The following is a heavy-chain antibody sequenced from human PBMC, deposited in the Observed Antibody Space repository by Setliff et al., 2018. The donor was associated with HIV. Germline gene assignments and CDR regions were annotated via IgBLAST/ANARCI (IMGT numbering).Heavy chain of an antibody. CDR2: IYYSGST. J-gene: IGHJ3*02. CDR3: ARRQQLWLLYAFDI. V-gene: IGHV4-39*01. CDR1: GGSISSSSYY. D-gene: IGHD5-18*01. Sequence: ASETLSLTCTVSGGSISSSSYYWGWIRQPPGKGLEWIGSIYYSGSTYYNPSLKSRVTISVDTSKNQFSLKLSSVTAADTAVYYCARRQQLWLLYAFDIWGQGTMVTV.